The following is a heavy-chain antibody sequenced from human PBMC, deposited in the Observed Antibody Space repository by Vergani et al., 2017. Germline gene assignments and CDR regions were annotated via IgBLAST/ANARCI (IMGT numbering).Heavy chain of an antibody. CDR3: ARDGGSYYYSASVGYYYGMDV. V-gene: IGHV4-38-2*02. CDR1: GYSISSGYY. Sequence: QVQLQESGPGLVKPSETLSLTCTVSGYSISSGYYWGWIRQPPGKGLEWIGSIYHSGGTYYNPSLKSRVTISVDPSKNQFSLKLSSVTAADTAVYYCARDGGSYYYSASVGYYYGMDVWGQGTTVTVSS. D-gene: IGHD3-10*01. CDR2: IYHSGGT. J-gene: IGHJ6*02.